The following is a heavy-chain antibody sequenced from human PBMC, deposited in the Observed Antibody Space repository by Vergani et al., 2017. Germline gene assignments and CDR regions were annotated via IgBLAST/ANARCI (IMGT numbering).Heavy chain of an antibody. V-gene: IGHV3-49*04. D-gene: IGHD5-18*01. CDR3: SRGRGYSFGYSDY. CDR1: GFSFGDYA. Sequence: EVQPVESGGGLVPPGRSLRLSCAASGFSFGDYAMTWVRQAPGKGLEWVAFIRNKAYGGKTEYAASVKGRFTISRDDSKRLAYLQLSGLKTEDTAVYFCSRGRGYSFGYSDYWGQGTLVTVSS. J-gene: IGHJ4*02. CDR2: IRNKAYGGKT.